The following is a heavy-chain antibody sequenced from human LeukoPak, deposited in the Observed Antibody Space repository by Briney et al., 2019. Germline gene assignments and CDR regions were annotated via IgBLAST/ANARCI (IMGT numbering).Heavy chain of an antibody. V-gene: IGHV3-30-3*01. J-gene: IGHJ5*02. CDR1: GFTFSSYA. D-gene: IGHD5-18*01. CDR3: ARGYSSTWDWFDP. CDR2: ISYDGSNK. Sequence: GGSLRLSCVASGFTFSSYAMHWVRQAPGKGLEWVAVISYDGSNKYYADSVKGRFTISRDNSKNTLYLQMNSLRAEDTAVYYCARGYSSTWDWFDPWGQGTLVTVSS.